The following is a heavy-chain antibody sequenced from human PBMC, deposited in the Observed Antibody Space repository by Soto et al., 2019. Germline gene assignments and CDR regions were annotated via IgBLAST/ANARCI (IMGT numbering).Heavy chain of an antibody. CDR2: ITSSSGTI. Sequence: GGSLRLSCAASGFTFSSYSMNWVRQAPGKGLEWVSYITSSSGTIHYADSVKGRFTISRDNVKNSLYLQMNSLRAEDTAVYYCVKNPGYYYDSTGYHFDYWGQGTLVTVSS. J-gene: IGHJ4*02. D-gene: IGHD3-22*01. V-gene: IGHV3-48*01. CDR3: VKNPGYYYDSTGYHFDY. CDR1: GFTFSSYS.